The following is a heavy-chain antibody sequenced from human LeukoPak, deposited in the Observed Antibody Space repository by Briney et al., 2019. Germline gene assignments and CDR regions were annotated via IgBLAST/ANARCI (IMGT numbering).Heavy chain of an antibody. V-gene: IGHV4-31*03. Sequence: PSETLSLTCTVSGGSISSGGYYWSWIRQPPGKGLEWIGYIYYSGSTYYNPSLKSRLTISVDTSKNQFSLKLSSVTAADTAVYYCASADYEDAFDIWGQGTMVTVSS. CDR2: IYYSGST. D-gene: IGHD4-17*01. CDR3: ASADYEDAFDI. J-gene: IGHJ3*02. CDR1: GGSISSGGYY.